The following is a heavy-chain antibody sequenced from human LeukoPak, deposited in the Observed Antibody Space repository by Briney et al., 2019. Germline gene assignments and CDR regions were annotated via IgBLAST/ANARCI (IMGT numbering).Heavy chain of an antibody. Sequence: SETLSLTCTVSGYSISNGYYWGWIRQPPGKGLEWVGSISHSGSTFYNPSLKSRVTISVDTSKNQFSLKLSSVTAADTAVYYCARGYSSSWYFNWFDPWGQGTLVTVSS. V-gene: IGHV4-38-2*02. CDR3: ARGYSSSWYFNWFDP. D-gene: IGHD6-13*01. CDR1: GYSISNGYY. CDR2: ISHSGST. J-gene: IGHJ5*02.